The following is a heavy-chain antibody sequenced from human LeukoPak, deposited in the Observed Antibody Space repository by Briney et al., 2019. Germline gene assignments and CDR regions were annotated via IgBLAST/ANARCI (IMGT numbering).Heavy chain of an antibody. CDR2: IDHTGIT. V-gene: IGHV4-59*01. Sequence: PSETLSLTCTVSDDSITIYYWSWIRQPPGKGLEWIGYIDHTGITNYNPSLNSRVTISRDTSKNHFSLELSSATAADTAVYFCARGRVSSSTWCSTYYYYFYMDVWGKGTTVTVSS. CDR3: ARGRVSSSTWCSTYYYYFYMDV. CDR1: DDSITIYY. D-gene: IGHD6-13*01. J-gene: IGHJ6*03.